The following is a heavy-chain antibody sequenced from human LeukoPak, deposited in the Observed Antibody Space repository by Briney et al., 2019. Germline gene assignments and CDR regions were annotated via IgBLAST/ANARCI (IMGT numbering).Heavy chain of an antibody. CDR2: IIPIFGTA. CDR1: GGTFSSYA. V-gene: IGHV1-69*05. D-gene: IGHD3-10*01. J-gene: IGHJ5*02. CDR3: ARGSITMVRGEPNWFDP. Sequence: ASVKVSCKASGGTFSSYAIGWVRQAPGQGLEWMGGIIPIFGTANYAQEFQGRVTITTDESTSTAYMELSSLRSEDTAVYYCARGSITMVRGEPNWFDPWGQGTLVTVSS.